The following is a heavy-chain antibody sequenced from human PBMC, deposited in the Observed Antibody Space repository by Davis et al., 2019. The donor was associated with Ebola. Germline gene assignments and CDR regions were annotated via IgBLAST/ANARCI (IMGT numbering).Heavy chain of an antibody. CDR1: GFTFSTYT. CDR2: INSSPSSV. CDR3: ARETGFYFDY. V-gene: IGHV3-48*04. D-gene: IGHD3-9*01. J-gene: IGHJ4*02. Sequence: GESLKISCAASGFTFSTYTMNWVRQAPGKGLEWLSYINSSPSSVFYADSVKGRFTISRDDAKNSLYLQMNSLRAEDTAVYYCARETGFYFDYWGQGTPVTVSS.